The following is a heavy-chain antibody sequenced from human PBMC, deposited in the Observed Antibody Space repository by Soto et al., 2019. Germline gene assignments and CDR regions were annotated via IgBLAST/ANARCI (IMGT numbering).Heavy chain of an antibody. V-gene: IGHV4-59*01. CDR1: GGSISSYY. D-gene: IGHD3-3*01. J-gene: IGHJ6*03. CDR2: IYYSGST. Sequence: QVQLQESGPGLVKPSETLSLTCTVSGGSISSYYWSWIRQPPGKGLEWIGYIYYSGSTNYNPSLKSRVTISVDTSKNQFSLKQSSVTAADTAVYYCAREKGDGFPEWYYYMDVWGKGTTVTVSS. CDR3: AREKGDGFPEWYYYMDV.